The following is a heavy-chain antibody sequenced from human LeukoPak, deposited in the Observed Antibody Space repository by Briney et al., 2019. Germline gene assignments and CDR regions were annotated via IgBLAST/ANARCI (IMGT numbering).Heavy chain of an antibody. CDR3: ARGEWLYAFDI. Sequence: SVKVSCKASGGTFSSYAISWVRQAPGQGLEWMGGILPVFGTPNYAQKFQGRLTITADESTNTAYMDLSSLRSDDTALYYCARGEWLYAFDIWGQGTMVTVSS. D-gene: IGHD3-3*01. CDR2: ILPVFGTP. V-gene: IGHV1-69*01. CDR1: GGTFSSYA. J-gene: IGHJ3*02.